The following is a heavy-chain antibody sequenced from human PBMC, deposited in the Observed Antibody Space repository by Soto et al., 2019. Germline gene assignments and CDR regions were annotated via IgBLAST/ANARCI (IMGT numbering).Heavy chain of an antibody. J-gene: IGHJ6*02. CDR3: ARDLPQPNYDDPMYYYYYGMDV. Sequence: GGSLRLSCAASGFTFSSYGMHWVRQAPGKGLEWVAVIWYDGSNKYYADSVKGRFTISRDNSKNTLYLQMNSLRAEDTAVYYCARDLPQPNYDDPMYYYYYGMDVWGQGTTVTVSS. V-gene: IGHV3-33*01. D-gene: IGHD3-3*01. CDR2: IWYDGSNK. CDR1: GFTFSSYG.